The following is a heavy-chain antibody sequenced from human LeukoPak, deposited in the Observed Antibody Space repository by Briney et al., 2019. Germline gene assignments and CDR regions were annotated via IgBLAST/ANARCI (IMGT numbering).Heavy chain of an antibody. J-gene: IGHJ1*01. CDR1: EYTLTELS. V-gene: IGHV1-24*01. CDR2: FDPEDGEA. D-gene: IGHD2-2*01. CDR3: AKNRGYCSSTSCSPAKEYFQH. Sequence: ASVKVSCKVSEYTLTELSMQWVRQAPGKGLEWMGGFDPEDGEAIYAQKFQGRVTMTEDTSTDTAYMELSSLRSEDTAVYYCAKNRGYCSSTSCSPAKEYFQHWGQGTLVTVSS.